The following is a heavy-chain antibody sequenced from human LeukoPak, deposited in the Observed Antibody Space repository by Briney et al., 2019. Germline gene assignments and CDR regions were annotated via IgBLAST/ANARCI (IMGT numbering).Heavy chain of an antibody. V-gene: IGHV4-59*01. CDR1: GGSISSYY. Sequence: SETLSLTCTVSGGSISSYYWSWIRQPPGQGQEWIGSIYYSGSTNYNPSLKRRVTISVDTSKNQFSLKLSSVTAADTAVYYCARARRDIVVVPARAFDIWGQGTMVTVSS. J-gene: IGHJ3*02. CDR3: ARARRDIVVVPARAFDI. D-gene: IGHD2-2*01. CDR2: IYYSGST.